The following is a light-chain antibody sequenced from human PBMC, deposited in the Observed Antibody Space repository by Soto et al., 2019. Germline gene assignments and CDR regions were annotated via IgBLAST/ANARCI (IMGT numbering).Light chain of an antibody. CDR2: DAY. Sequence: EIVLTQSPATLSLSPGERATLSCRASQSVNSQLAWYQQKPGQAPRLLIYDAYNRATGIPARFSGSGSGRDFCLTISSLEPEDFAVYYCQQRSNWPALTFGGGTKIEIK. CDR1: QSVNSQ. CDR3: QQRSNWPALT. V-gene: IGKV3-11*02. J-gene: IGKJ4*01.